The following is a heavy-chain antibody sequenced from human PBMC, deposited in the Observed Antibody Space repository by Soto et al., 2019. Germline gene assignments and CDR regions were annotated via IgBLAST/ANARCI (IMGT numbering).Heavy chain of an antibody. V-gene: IGHV4-39*01. CDR1: GGSISSGSYS. CDR2: IYYIGNP. Sequence: SETLSLTCSVSGGSISSGSYSWGWIRQPPGKGLEWIGTIYYIGNPYYTPSLKSRLTISVDTSKNQLSLKLSSVTAADTAVYYCARFTHYYGMDVWGQGTTVTVSS. CDR3: ARFTHYYGMDV. J-gene: IGHJ6*02.